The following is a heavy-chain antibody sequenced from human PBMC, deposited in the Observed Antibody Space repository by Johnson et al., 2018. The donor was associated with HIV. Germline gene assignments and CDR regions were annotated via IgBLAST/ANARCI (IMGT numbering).Heavy chain of an antibody. CDR3: ARQPWDASDI. CDR2: IYSGGAT. CDR1: GFSIINNY. V-gene: IGHV3-53*01. Sequence: VQLVESGGGLIQPGGSLRLSCAASGFSIINNYMSWVRQPPGKGLEWVSVIYSGGATFYADSVKGRFSVSRDNSKNTVYLQMHSLRAEDTAVYYCARQPWDASDIWGQGTTVTVSS. J-gene: IGHJ3*02.